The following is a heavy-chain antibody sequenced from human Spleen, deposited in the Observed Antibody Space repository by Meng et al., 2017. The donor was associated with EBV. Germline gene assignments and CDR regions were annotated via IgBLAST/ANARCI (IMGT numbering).Heavy chain of an antibody. D-gene: IGHD3-22*01. Sequence: VQLPEAGPGLMKPSQTLPLTCAVSGGSFDSLNYYWSWIRQPPGKGLEWIGHIYYGGSTFYNPSLKSRVTISIDTSKNQFSLKLTSVTATDTAVYFCARDDSRYFDQWGQGTLVTVSS. CDR2: IYYGGST. CDR3: ARDDSRYFDQ. V-gene: IGHV4-30-4*01. CDR1: GGSFDSLNYY. J-gene: IGHJ4*02.